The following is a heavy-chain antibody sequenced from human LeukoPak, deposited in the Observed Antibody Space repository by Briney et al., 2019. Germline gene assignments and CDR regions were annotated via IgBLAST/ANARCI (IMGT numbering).Heavy chain of an antibody. Sequence: GSLRLSCAASGFTFSSYGMHWVRQAPGKGLVWVSRINGYGSSTDFADSVKGRFTISRDNAKNTLYMPMNSLRAEDTAVYYCARDAPGNTALDYWGQGTLVTFSS. V-gene: IGHV3-74*01. CDR3: ARDAPGNTALDY. J-gene: IGHJ4*02. CDR1: GFTFSSYG. D-gene: IGHD5-18*01. CDR2: INGYGSST.